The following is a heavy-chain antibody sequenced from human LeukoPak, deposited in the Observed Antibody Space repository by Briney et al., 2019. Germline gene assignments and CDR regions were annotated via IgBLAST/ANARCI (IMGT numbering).Heavy chain of an antibody. CDR1: GGSFSGYY. CDR2: INQSGNT. CDR3: ARDRTDIVATSHFDY. J-gene: IGHJ4*02. D-gene: IGHD5-12*01. Sequence: SETLSLTCAVYGGSFSGYYWSWIRQPPGRGLEWIGEINQSGNTNYIPSLKSRVTISADTSKNHFSLKLSSVTAADTAVYYCARDRTDIVATSHFDYWGQGTLVTVSS. V-gene: IGHV4-34*01.